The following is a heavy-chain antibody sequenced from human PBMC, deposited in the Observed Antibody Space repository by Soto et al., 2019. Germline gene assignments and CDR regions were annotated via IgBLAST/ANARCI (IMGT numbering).Heavy chain of an antibody. CDR1: GFTFSSYA. CDR3: AKRMERWLVYYFDC. D-gene: IGHD6-19*01. CDR2: ISGSGGST. Sequence: EVQLLESGGGLVQPGGSLRLSCAASGFTFSSYAMSWVRQAPGKGLEWVSAISGSGGSTYYADSVKGRFTISRDNSKNTLYLQMNSLRADDTAVYYGAKRMERWLVYYFDCWGQGTLVTLSS. J-gene: IGHJ4*02. V-gene: IGHV3-23*01.